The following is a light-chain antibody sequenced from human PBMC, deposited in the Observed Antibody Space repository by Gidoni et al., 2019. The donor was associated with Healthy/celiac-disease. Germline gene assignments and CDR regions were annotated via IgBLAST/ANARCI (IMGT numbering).Light chain of an antibody. CDR3: QGRRKWRLT. V-gene: IGKV3-11*01. CDR2: DAA. J-gene: IGKJ1*01. CDR1: QSVSSY. Sequence: EIVLTQSPTTLSLSPGERATLSCRASQSVSSYLAWYQQKPGQAPRLLIDDAANGSGTDITLTINGLKRGGVAVYYCQGRRKWRLTFGHGTKVDIK.